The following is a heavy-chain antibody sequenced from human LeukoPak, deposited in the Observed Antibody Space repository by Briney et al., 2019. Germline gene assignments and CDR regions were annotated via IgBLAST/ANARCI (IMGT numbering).Heavy chain of an antibody. Sequence: PGGSLRLSCVASGFTFTSYAMSWVRQAPGKGLEWVSANSGSGGTTYYADSVKGRFTISRDISKNTLYLQMNSLRAEDTAVYYCAKDLKPAAGPFDYWGQGTLVTVSS. V-gene: IGHV3-23*01. J-gene: IGHJ4*02. D-gene: IGHD6-13*01. CDR2: NSGSGGTT. CDR3: AKDLKPAAGPFDY. CDR1: GFTFTSYA.